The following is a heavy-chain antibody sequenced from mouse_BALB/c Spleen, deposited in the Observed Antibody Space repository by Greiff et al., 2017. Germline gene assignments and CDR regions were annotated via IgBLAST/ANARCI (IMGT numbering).Heavy chain of an antibody. Sequence: VMLVESGPGLVAPSQSLSITCTVSGFSLTSYGVHWVRQPPGKGLEWLGVIWAGGSTNYNSALMSRLSISKDNSKSQVFLKMNSLQTDDTAMYYCARDRTTMITTGYAMDYWGQGTSVTVSS. CDR3: ARDRTTMITTGYAMDY. CDR1: GFSLTSYG. CDR2: IWAGGST. D-gene: IGHD2-4*01. J-gene: IGHJ4*01. V-gene: IGHV2-9*02.